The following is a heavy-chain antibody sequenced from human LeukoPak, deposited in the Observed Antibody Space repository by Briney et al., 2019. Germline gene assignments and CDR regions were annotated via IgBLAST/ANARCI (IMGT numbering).Heavy chain of an antibody. J-gene: IGHJ4*02. CDR3: TTLASTQKWELHDY. CDR1: GFTFSGSA. CDR2: IRSKTNNYAT. D-gene: IGHD1-26*01. V-gene: IGHV3-73*01. Sequence: PGGSLRLSCAASGFTFSGSAMHWVRQASGKGLEWVGRIRSKTNNYATTYAASAKGRFTISRDDSKNTAYLQLNSLKTEDTAVYYCTTLASTQKWELHDYWGQGTLVTVSS.